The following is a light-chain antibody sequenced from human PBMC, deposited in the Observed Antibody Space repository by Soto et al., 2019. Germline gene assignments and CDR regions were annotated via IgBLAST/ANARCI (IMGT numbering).Light chain of an antibody. CDR2: GAS. CDR3: QQYNSRPPA. J-gene: IGKJ5*01. CDR1: QSVRGN. Sequence: EIVMTQSPATLSVSPGERAALSCRASQSVRGNLAWYQQTPGQAPRLLIYGASTRATGIPARFSGSGFGTEFTLTISSLQSEDVAVYYCQQYNSRPPAFGQGTRLEIK. V-gene: IGKV3-15*01.